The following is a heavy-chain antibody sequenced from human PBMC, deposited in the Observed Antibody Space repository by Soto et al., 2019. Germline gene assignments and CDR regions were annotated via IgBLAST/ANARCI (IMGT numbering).Heavy chain of an antibody. Sequence: QVQLVESGGGVVQPGRSLRLSCAASGFTFSSYGMHWVRQAPGKGLEWVAVIYYDGSNKYYADSVKGRFTISRDNSKNSLYQQMNILRAEDTAVYYCATGGDMAVSLPCYWGQGTLVTVSS. V-gene: IGHV3-33*01. CDR1: GFTFSSYG. CDR2: IYYDGSNK. CDR3: ATGGDMAVSLPCY. D-gene: IGHD2-15*01. J-gene: IGHJ4*02.